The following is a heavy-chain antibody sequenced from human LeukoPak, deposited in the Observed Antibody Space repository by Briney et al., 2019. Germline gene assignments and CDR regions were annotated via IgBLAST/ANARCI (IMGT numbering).Heavy chain of an antibody. CDR3: ARTSDFWSPSDYYYYGMDV. J-gene: IGHJ6*02. D-gene: IGHD3-3*01. V-gene: IGHV1-69*04. CDR1: GGTFSSYA. CDR2: IIPILGIA. Sequence: ASVKVSCKASGGTFSSYAISWVRQAPGQGLEWMGRIIPILGIANYAQKFQGRVTITADKSTSTAYMELSSLRSEDTAVYYCARTSDFWSPSDYYYYGMDVWGQGTTVTVSS.